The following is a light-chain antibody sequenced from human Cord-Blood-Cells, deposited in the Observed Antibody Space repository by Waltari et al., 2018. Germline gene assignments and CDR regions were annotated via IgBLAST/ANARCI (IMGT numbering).Light chain of an antibody. J-gene: IGLJ2*01. CDR3: SSYTSSSTLV. Sequence: QSALTQPASVSGSPGQSITISCTGTSSDVGGYNYVSWYQQHPGIAPKLIIYDVSNRPSGGSNRFYGSKSGNTASLTISGLQAEDEADYYCSSYTSSSTLVFGGGTKLTVL. CDR2: DVS. V-gene: IGLV2-14*01. CDR1: SSDVGGYNY.